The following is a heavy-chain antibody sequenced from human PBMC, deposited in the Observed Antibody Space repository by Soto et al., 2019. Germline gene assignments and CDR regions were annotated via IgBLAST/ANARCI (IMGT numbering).Heavy chain of an antibody. V-gene: IGHV1-18*01. Sequence: ASVKVSCKASGYTFTSYGISWVRQAPGQGLEWMGWISAYNGNTNYARKLQGRVTMTTDTSTSTAYMELRSLRSDDTAVYYCARGLDIVVVVAADTHFDYWGQGTLVTVSS. J-gene: IGHJ4*02. CDR2: ISAYNGNT. D-gene: IGHD2-15*01. CDR1: GYTFTSYG. CDR3: ARGLDIVVVVAADTHFDY.